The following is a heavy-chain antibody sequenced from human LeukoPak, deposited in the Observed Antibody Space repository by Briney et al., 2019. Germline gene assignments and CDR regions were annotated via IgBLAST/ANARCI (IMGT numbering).Heavy chain of an antibody. CDR2: IIPIFGTA. Sequence: SVKVSCKASGGSFSSYAISWVRQAPGQGLEWMGGIIPIFGTANYAQKFQGRVTMTRDTSVSTAYMELSRLRSDDTAVYLCARDRVGRLLVSRPSYYYMDVWGKGTTVTVSS. D-gene: IGHD1-26*01. CDR1: GGSFSSYA. V-gene: IGHV1-69*05. J-gene: IGHJ6*03. CDR3: ARDRVGRLLVSRPSYYYMDV.